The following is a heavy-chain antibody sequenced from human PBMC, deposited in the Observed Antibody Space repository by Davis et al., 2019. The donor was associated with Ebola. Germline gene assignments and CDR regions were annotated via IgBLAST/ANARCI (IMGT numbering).Heavy chain of an antibody. CDR2: IHSDGTST. V-gene: IGHV3-74*01. D-gene: IGHD3-22*01. CDR3: AKGPVYQESSGPPGDY. Sequence: HTGGSLRLSCAASGFSFSSTWMHWVRQAPGKGLVWVSRIHSDGTSTIYTDSVKGRFTISRDNSKNTLYLQMNSLRAEDTAIYYCAKGPVYQESSGPPGDYWGRGTLVTVSS. J-gene: IGHJ4*02. CDR1: GFSFSSTW.